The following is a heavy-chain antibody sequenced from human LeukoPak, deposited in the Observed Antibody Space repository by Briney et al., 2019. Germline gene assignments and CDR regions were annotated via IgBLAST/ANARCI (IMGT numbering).Heavy chain of an antibody. CDR1: GYSFTGYW. V-gene: IGHV5-10-1*01. Sequence: GESLKISCKGSGYSFTGYWISWVRQMPGKGLEWMGRIDPSDSYTNYSPSFQGHVTISADKSISTAYLQWSSLKASDTAMYYCARGMTTVTTVYYGMDVWGKGTTVTVSS. J-gene: IGHJ6*04. CDR3: ARGMTTVTTVYYGMDV. D-gene: IGHD4-17*01. CDR2: IDPSDSYT.